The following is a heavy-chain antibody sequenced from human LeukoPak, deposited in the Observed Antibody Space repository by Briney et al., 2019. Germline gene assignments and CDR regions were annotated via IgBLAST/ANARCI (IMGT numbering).Heavy chain of an antibody. D-gene: IGHD3-22*01. CDR2: IYTSGST. J-gene: IGHJ4*02. Sequence: SQTLSLTCTVSGGSISSGSYYWSWIRQPAGKGLEWIGRIYTSGSTNYNPSLKSRVTISVDTSKNQFSLKLSSVTAADTGVYYCAREHDRSGYSIGHYFDYWGQGTLVTVSS. CDR3: AREHDRSGYSIGHYFDY. V-gene: IGHV4-61*02. CDR1: GGSISSGSYY.